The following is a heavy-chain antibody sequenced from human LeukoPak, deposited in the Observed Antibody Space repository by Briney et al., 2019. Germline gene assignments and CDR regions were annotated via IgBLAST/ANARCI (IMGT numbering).Heavy chain of an antibody. CDR3: ARGRRYSSGPKAPHYYYYMDV. CDR2: IYTSGST. Sequence: KPSQTLSLTCTVSGGSISSGSYYWSWIRQPAGKGLERIGRIYTSGSTNYNPSLKSRVTISVDTSKNQFSLKLSSVTAADTAVYYCARGRRYSSGPKAPHYYYYMDVWGKGTTVTVSS. D-gene: IGHD6-19*01. CDR1: GGSISSGSYY. J-gene: IGHJ6*03. V-gene: IGHV4-61*02.